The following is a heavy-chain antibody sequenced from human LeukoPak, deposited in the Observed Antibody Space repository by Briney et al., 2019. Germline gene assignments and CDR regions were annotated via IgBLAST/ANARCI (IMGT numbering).Heavy chain of an antibody. CDR3: ASPRIGHSGWYGRGAFDI. D-gene: IGHD6-19*01. V-gene: IGHV3-7*01. CDR1: GITFSSYW. Sequence: GGSLRLSCAASGITFSSYWMSWVRQAPGKGLEWVANIKQDGSEKYYVDSVKGRFAISRDNAKNSLYLQMNSLRAEDTALYYCASPRIGHSGWYGRGAFDIWGQGTMVTVSS. CDR2: IKQDGSEK. J-gene: IGHJ3*02.